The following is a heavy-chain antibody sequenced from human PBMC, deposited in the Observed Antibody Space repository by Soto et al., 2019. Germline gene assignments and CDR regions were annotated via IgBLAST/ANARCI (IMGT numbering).Heavy chain of an antibody. Sequence: EVQLLESGGGLVQPGGSLRLFSAAYRFTFRNFAMSWVREAPGKGLEWVSGISRSGDDTFYADSVKGRFTIFRDNSKNTLYLQMNSLRAEDTAIYYCGKDIYNSDWLLFDYWGQGTLVTVSS. J-gene: IGHJ4*02. CDR2: ISRSGDDT. CDR1: RFTFRNFA. CDR3: GKDIYNSDWLLFDY. V-gene: IGHV3-23*01. D-gene: IGHD3-9*01.